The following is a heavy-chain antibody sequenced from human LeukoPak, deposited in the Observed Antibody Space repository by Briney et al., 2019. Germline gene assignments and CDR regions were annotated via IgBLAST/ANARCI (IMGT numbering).Heavy chain of an antibody. J-gene: IGHJ4*02. CDR3: ASVVGATILDY. CDR1: GGTFSSYA. V-gene: IGHV1-69*06. Sequence: SVKVSCKASGGTFSSYAISWVRQAPGQGLEWMGGIIPIFGTANYAQKFQGRVTITADKSTSTAYMELRSLRSGDTAVYYCASVVGATILDYWGQGTLVTVSS. CDR2: IIPIFGTA. D-gene: IGHD1-26*01.